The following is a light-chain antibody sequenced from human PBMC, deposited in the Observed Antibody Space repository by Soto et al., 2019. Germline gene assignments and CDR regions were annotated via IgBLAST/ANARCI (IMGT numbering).Light chain of an antibody. Sequence: IVLAQTPATLSLSPGERTSLSCRASQIVSSYLLWYQQKPGQAPRLLIYDASNRATGIPARFSGSGSETDFTLTISSLEPEDFAVYYCQHRMNWPLTFGQGTRLEI. CDR3: QHRMNWPLT. CDR1: QIVSSY. J-gene: IGKJ5*01. V-gene: IGKV3-11*01. CDR2: DAS.